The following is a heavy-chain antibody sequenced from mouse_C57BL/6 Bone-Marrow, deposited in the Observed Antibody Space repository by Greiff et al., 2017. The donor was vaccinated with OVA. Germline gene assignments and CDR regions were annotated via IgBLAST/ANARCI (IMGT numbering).Heavy chain of an antibody. CDR2: ISSGSSTI. CDR3: ARGGRSYAMDY. CDR1: GFTFSDYG. D-gene: IGHD1-1*01. Sequence: EVMLVESGGGLVKPGGSLKLSCAASGFTFSDYGMHWVRQAPEKGLEWVAYISSGSSTIYYADTVKGRFTISRDNAKNTLFLQMPSLRSEDTAMYYCARGGRSYAMDYLGQGTSVTVSS. J-gene: IGHJ4*01. V-gene: IGHV5-17*01.